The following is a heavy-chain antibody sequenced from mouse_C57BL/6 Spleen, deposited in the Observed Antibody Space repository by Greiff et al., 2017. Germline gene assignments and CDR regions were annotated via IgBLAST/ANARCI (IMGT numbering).Heavy chain of an antibody. CDR3: ARGSFGNDWYFDV. CDR1: GYTFTSYW. V-gene: IGHV1-64*01. Sequence: QVQLKQPGAELVKPGASVKLSCKASGYTFTSYWMHWVKQRPGQGLEWIGMIHPNSGSTNYNEKFKSKATLTVDKSSSTAYMQLSSLTSEDSAVYYCARGSFGNDWYFDVWGTGTTVTVSS. CDR2: IHPNSGST. D-gene: IGHD2-1*01. J-gene: IGHJ1*03.